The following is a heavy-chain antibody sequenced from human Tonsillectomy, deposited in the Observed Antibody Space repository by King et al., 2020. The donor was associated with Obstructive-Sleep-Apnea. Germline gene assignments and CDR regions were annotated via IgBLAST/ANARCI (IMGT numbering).Heavy chain of an antibody. D-gene: IGHD3-22*01. V-gene: IGHV4-59*01. J-gene: IGHJ2*01. CDR1: GGSISSYY. CDR3: ARTYYYESSGYFYGDWYFDL. CDR2: IYYSGST. Sequence: QLQESGPGLVKPSETLSLTCTVSGGSISSYYWSWIRQPPGKGLEWIGYIYYSGSTNYNPSLKSRVTISVDTSKNQFSLKLSSVTAADTAVYYCARTYYYESSGYFYGDWYFDLWGRGTLVTVSS.